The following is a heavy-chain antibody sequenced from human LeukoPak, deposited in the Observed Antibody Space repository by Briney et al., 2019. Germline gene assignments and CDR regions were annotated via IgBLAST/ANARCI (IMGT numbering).Heavy chain of an antibody. CDR1: GFTFSSYA. V-gene: IGHV3-23*01. CDR2: ISGSGGRT. Sequence: GGSLRLSCAASGFTFSSYAMSWVRQAPGKGLEWVSAISGSGGRTYYADSVKGWFTISRDNSKDTLFLQMDSLRAEDTAVYYCAKIRSEVVVAATNYWGQGTLVSVSS. D-gene: IGHD2-15*01. J-gene: IGHJ4*02. CDR3: AKIRSEVVVAATNY.